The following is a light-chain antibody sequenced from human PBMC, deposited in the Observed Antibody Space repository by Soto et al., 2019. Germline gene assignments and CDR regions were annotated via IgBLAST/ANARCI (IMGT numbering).Light chain of an antibody. Sequence: ETVLNQSPGTLSLSPGARATLSCRASESVRTSLAWYQQKPGQAPSLLIYGASKRATGIPARFSGSGSGTDFTLTISSLEPEDFAVYFCQQHNNWPTFGQGTRLEIK. J-gene: IGKJ5*01. CDR3: QQHNNWPT. CDR1: ESVRTS. V-gene: IGKV3-11*01. CDR2: GAS.